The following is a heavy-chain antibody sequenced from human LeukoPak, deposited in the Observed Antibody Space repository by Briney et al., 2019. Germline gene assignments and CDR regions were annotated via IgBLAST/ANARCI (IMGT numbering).Heavy chain of an antibody. CDR1: GGSFSDYY. V-gene: IGHV4-34*01. J-gene: IGHJ4*02. D-gene: IGHD1-26*01. Sequence: SETLSLTCAVYGGSFSDYYWTWIRQPPGKGLEWIGEINRSGSTNYKPSLKSRVTMSVDTSKNQFSLKLTSVTAADTAVYYCARVVGRYYKVDFWGRGTPVTVSS. CDR2: INRSGST. CDR3: ARVVGRYYKVDF.